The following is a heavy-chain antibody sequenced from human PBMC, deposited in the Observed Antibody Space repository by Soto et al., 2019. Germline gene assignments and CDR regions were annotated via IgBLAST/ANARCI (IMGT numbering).Heavy chain of an antibody. D-gene: IGHD3-10*01. Sequence: QLQLQESGPGLVKPSETLSLTCTVSGGSISSSSYYWGWIRQPPGKGLEWIGRIFYSGSTYYNPSLTSRVTISVDTSKNQFSLKLTSVTAADTAVYYCARQYYGSGVDYWGQGTLVTVSS. CDR3: ARQYYGSGVDY. J-gene: IGHJ4*02. V-gene: IGHV4-39*01. CDR1: GGSISSSSYY. CDR2: IFYSGST.